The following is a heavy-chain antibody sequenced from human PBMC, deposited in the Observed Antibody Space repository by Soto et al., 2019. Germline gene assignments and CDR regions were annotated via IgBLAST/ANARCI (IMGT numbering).Heavy chain of an antibody. CDR1: GGSISSDGYY. J-gene: IGHJ4*02. D-gene: IGHD2-15*01. CDR3: AREGGGYCSGGSCQVDY. Sequence: SETLSLTCTVSGGSISSDGYYWGWIRQPPGKGLEWIGSIYYRGNTYYNPSLKSRVTISVDTSKNQFSLKLSSVTAADTAVYYCAREGGGYCSGGSCQVDYWGQGTLVTVSS. CDR2: IYYRGNT. V-gene: IGHV4-39*02.